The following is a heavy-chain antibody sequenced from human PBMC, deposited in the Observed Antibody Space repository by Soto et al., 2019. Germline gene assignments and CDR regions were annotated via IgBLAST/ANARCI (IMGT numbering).Heavy chain of an antibody. Sequence: QVQLQESGPGLVKPSQTLTLTCTVSGGSISSGDYWWSWIRQPPGKGLEWIGYMSSTGNTYYRPSLKMRVTLSVDTSKIQFSPKGSSVTAAEPAVYFCARDRPGTGRNAFDIWGQGTMVTVSS. CDR2: MSSTGNT. D-gene: IGHD1-1*01. CDR1: GGSISSGDYW. J-gene: IGHJ3*02. V-gene: IGHV4-30-4*08. CDR3: ARDRPGTGRNAFDI.